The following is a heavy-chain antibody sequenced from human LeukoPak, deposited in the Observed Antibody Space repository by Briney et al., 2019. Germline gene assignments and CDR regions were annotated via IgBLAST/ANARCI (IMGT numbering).Heavy chain of an antibody. J-gene: IGHJ4*02. D-gene: IGHD6-19*01. Sequence: GESLQISFKGSGYSFTSYWIGWVRQMPGKGLGWMGIIYPGDSDTRYSPSFQGQVTISADKSISTAYLQWSSLKASDTAMYYCARKEGSSGFAGSVWGQGTLVTVSS. CDR3: ARKEGSSGFAGSV. CDR1: GYSFTSYW. CDR2: IYPGDSDT. V-gene: IGHV5-51*01.